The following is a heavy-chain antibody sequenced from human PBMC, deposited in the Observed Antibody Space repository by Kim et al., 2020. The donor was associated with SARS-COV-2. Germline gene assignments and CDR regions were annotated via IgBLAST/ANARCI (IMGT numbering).Heavy chain of an antibody. CDR3: GSLFHYDSSGYPGGVDY. CDR2: ISSTGVYI. D-gene: IGHD3-22*01. J-gene: IGHJ4*02. CDR1: GFTFNTYT. Sequence: GGSLRLSFAASGFTFNTYTMIWVRQAPGKGLEWVSSISSTGVYIYYADSVKGRFTISRDNAKNSLYLQMNSLRAEDTAVYYCGSLFHYDSSGYPGGVDYWGQGTLVTVSS. V-gene: IGHV3-21*01.